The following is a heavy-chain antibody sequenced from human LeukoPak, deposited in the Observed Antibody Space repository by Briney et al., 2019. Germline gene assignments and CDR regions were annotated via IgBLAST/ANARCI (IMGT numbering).Heavy chain of an antibody. Sequence: SVKVSCKASGGTFSSYAISWVRQAPGQGLEWMGGIIPIFGTANYAQKFQGRVTITADESTSTAYMELSSLRSEDTAVYYCARGTPGYDFWSGYYKGVVWFDPWGQGTLVTVSS. D-gene: IGHD3-3*01. CDR1: GGTFSSYA. V-gene: IGHV1-69*13. J-gene: IGHJ5*02. CDR2: IIPIFGTA. CDR3: ARGTPGYDFWSGYYKGVVWFDP.